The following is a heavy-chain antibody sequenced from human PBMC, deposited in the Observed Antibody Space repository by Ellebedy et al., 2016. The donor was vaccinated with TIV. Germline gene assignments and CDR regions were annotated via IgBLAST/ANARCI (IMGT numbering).Heavy chain of an antibody. D-gene: IGHD3-10*01. CDR2: IKSKTDGGTT. Sequence: PGGSLRLACAASGFTLSNAWMSWVRQAPGKGLEWVGRIKSKTDGGTTDYAAPVKGRFTISRYDSKNTLYLQMNSLKTEDTAVYYCTTALFASGGAFDIWGQGTMVTVSS. V-gene: IGHV3-15*01. J-gene: IGHJ3*02. CDR1: GFTLSNAW. CDR3: TTALFASGGAFDI.